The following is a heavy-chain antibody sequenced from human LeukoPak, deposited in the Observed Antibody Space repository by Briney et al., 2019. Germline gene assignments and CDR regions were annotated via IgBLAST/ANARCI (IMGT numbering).Heavy chain of an antibody. Sequence: GRSLCPSWPPSGSTVTSIYINCVRQPQGKWMEWVSSISSSSSYVYYADSVKGRFTISRDNAKNSLYLQVNSLRAEDTAVYYCARGFSGSYVGWFDPWGQETLVTVSS. CDR2: ISSSSSYV. CDR3: ARGFSGSYVGWFDP. V-gene: IGHV3-21*01. D-gene: IGHD1-26*01. CDR1: GSTVTSIY. J-gene: IGHJ5*02.